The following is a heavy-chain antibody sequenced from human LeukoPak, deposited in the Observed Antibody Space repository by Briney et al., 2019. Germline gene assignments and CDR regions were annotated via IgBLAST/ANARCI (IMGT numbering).Heavy chain of an antibody. CDR2: ISSTSSAI. CDR1: GFTFSSYS. V-gene: IGHV3-48*01. D-gene: IGHD5-18*01. Sequence: GGSLRLSCAASGFTFSSYSMNWVRQGPGKGLEWVSYISSTSSAIYYADFVKGRFAISRDNAKNSLYLQMNSLGAEDTAVYYCARGAVDTAMVMDFWGQGTLVTVSS. CDR3: ARGAVDTAMVMDF. J-gene: IGHJ4*02.